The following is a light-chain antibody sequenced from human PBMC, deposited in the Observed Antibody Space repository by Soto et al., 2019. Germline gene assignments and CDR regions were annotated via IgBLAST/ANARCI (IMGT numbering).Light chain of an antibody. Sequence: QSALTQPASVSGSPGQSITISCTGTNSDVGNYNFVSWYQQHPGKAPKLVIFEVFKRPSGVSNRFSGSKSGNTASLTISGLQAEDEADYYCCSYTDSNTRVFGGGTKLTVL. V-gene: IGLV2-23*02. J-gene: IGLJ3*02. CDR3: CSYTDSNTRV. CDR1: NSDVGNYNF. CDR2: EVF.